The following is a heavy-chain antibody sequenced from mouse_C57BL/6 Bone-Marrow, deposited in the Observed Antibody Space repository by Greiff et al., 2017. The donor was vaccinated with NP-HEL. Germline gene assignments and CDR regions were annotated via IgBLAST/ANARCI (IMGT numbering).Heavy chain of an antibody. V-gene: IGHV1-76*01. CDR3: ARYYYGSDY. J-gene: IGHJ2*01. Sequence: VQLQQPGAELVKPGASVKLSCKASGYTFTSYWMQWVKQRPGQGLEWIARIYPGSGNTYYNEKFKGKATLTAEKSSSTAYMQRSSLTSEDSAVYFCARYYYGSDYWGQGTTLTVSS. CDR1: GYTFTSYW. D-gene: IGHD1-1*01. CDR2: IYPGSGNT.